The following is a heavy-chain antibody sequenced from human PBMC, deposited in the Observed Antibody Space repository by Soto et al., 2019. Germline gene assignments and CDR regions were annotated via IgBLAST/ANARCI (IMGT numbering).Heavy chain of an antibody. CDR1: GYSFTTYW. CDR3: ARSNSGSYYLDY. Sequence: GESLKISCKGSGYSFTTYWITWVRQMPGKGLEWMGRIDPSDSYTNYSPSVQGHVTISVDKSISTANLQWSSLEASDTATYYCARSNSGSYYLDYWGQGTLVTVSS. D-gene: IGHD6-19*01. CDR2: IDPSDSYT. V-gene: IGHV5-10-1*01. J-gene: IGHJ4*02.